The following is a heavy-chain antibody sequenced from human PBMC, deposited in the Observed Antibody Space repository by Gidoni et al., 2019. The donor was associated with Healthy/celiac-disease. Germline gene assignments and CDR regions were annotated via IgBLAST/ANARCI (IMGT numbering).Heavy chain of an antibody. V-gene: IGHV3-23*01. CDR2: ISGSGGST. Sequence: EVQLLESGGGLVQPGGSLRLSCAASGFTFSRYAMSWVRQAPGKGLEWVSAISGSGGSTYYADSVKGRFTISRDNSKNTLYLQMNSLRAEDTAVYYCAKDRRDYGLLAWFDPWGQGTLVTVSS. D-gene: IGHD4-17*01. J-gene: IGHJ5*02. CDR3: AKDRRDYGLLAWFDP. CDR1: GFTFSRYA.